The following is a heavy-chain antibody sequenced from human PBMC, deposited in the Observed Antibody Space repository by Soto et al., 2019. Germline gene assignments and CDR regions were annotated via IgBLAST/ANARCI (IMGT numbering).Heavy chain of an antibody. V-gene: IGHV4-34*01. J-gene: IGHJ6*02. CDR2: INHSGST. D-gene: IGHD3-16*02. CDR1: GGSFSGYY. Sequence: PSETLSLTCAVYGGSFSGYYWSWIRQPPGKGLEWIGEINHSGSTNYNPSLESRVTISVDTSKNQFSLKLSSVTAADTAVYYCAREEEGDYDYVWGSYRNYGMDVWGQGTTVTVSS. CDR3: AREEEGDYDYVWGSYRNYGMDV.